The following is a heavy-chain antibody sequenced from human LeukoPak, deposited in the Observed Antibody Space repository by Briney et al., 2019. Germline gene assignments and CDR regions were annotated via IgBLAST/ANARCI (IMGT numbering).Heavy chain of an antibody. Sequence: ASVKVSFKASGGTFSSYAISWVRQAPGQGLEWMGRIIPILGIANYAQKFQGRVTITADKSTSTAYMELSSLRSEDTAVYYCARKYYDSSGYPYYFDYWGQGTLVTVSS. CDR2: IIPILGIA. CDR1: GGTFSSYA. CDR3: ARKYYDSSGYPYYFDY. D-gene: IGHD3-22*01. V-gene: IGHV1-69*04. J-gene: IGHJ4*02.